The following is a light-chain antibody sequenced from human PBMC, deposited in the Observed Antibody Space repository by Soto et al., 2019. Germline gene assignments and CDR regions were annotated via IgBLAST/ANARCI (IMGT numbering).Light chain of an antibody. CDR1: SSDVGGYNY. CDR3: SSYTSRSTLV. Sequence: QSALTQPASVSGSPGQSITISCTGTSSDVGGYNYVSWYQQHPGKAPKLMIYEVSNRPSGVSNRFSGSKSGNTASLTISGRQDEDEADYYCSSYTSRSTLVFGEGTKLTVL. V-gene: IGLV2-14*01. CDR2: EVS. J-gene: IGLJ2*01.